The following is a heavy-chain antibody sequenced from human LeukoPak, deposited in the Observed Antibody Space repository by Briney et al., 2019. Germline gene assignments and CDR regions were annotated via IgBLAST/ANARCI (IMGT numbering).Heavy chain of an antibody. V-gene: IGHV1-18*01. CDR3: ARDTDTFHYDILTGYYS. J-gene: IGHJ5*02. CDR1: GYTFTSYG. CDR2: ISGYNGNT. D-gene: IGHD3-9*01. Sequence: ASVKVSCKASGYTFTSYGISWVRQAPGQGLEWMGWISGYNGNTNYAQKFQGRVTMTTDTSTSTAYMELRSLRSDDTAVYYCARDTDTFHYDILTGYYSWGQGTLVTVSS.